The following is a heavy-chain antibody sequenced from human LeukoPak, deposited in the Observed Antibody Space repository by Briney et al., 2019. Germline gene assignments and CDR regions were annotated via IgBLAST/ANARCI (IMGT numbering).Heavy chain of an antibody. J-gene: IGHJ6*02. V-gene: IGHV3-23*01. CDR1: GFTFSSYA. Sequence: GGSLRLSCEASGFTFSSYAMSWVRQAPGQGLEWVSAISGSGGSTYYADSVKGRFTISRDNSKNTLYLQMNSLRAEDTAVYYCAKAGDYYGAGSPLFGMDVWGQGTTVTVSS. CDR2: ISGSGGST. D-gene: IGHD3-10*01. CDR3: AKAGDYYGAGSPLFGMDV.